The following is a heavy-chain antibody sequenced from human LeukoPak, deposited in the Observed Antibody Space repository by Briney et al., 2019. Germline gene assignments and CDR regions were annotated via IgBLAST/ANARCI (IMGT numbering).Heavy chain of an antibody. J-gene: IGHJ5*02. CDR3: ARLVVVQKNWFDP. V-gene: IGHV1-69*06. D-gene: IGHD2-2*01. Sequence: SVKVSCKASGGTFSSYAISWVRQAPGQGLEWMGGIIPIFGTANYAQKFQGRVTITADKSTSTAYMELSSLRSEDTAVYYCARLVVVQKNWFDPWGQGTLVTVSS. CDR1: GGTFSSYA. CDR2: IIPIFGTA.